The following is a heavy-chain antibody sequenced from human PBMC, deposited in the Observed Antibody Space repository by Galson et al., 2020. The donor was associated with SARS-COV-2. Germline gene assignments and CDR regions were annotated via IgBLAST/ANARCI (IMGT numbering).Heavy chain of an antibody. CDR2: IYYSGST. J-gene: IGHJ5*02. CDR1: GGSISSGGYY. Sequence: SQTLSLTCTVSGGSISSGGYYWSWIRQHPGKGLEWIGYIYYSGSTYYNPSLKSRVTISVDTSKNQFSLKLSSVTAADTAVYYCARAGDRIENNWFDPWGQGTLVTVSS. V-gene: IGHV4-31*03. D-gene: IGHD2-15*01. CDR3: ARAGDRIENNWFDP.